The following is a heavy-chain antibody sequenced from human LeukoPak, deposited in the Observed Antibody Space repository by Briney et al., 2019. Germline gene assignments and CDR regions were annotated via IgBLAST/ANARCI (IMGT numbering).Heavy chain of an antibody. CDR1: GLTFKIYS. Sequence: GGSLRLSCAASGLTFKIYSRHWVRQAPGKGLEWVAVIGGRGDSIFYAASVRGRFTIYRDNPKNTVDLQMSSLRAEDTAIYYCAKDYYETSGYFDSWGQGSLVSVSS. CDR2: IGGRGDSI. V-gene: IGHV3-23*01. CDR3: AKDYYETSGYFDS. J-gene: IGHJ4*02. D-gene: IGHD3-22*01.